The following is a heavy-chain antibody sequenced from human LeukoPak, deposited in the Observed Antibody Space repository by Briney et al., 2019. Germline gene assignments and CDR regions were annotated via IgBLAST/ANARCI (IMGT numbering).Heavy chain of an antibody. V-gene: IGHV4-59*11. Sequence: SETLSLTCTVSGGSISSHYWSWIRQPPGKGLEWIGYIYYSGSTNYNPSLKSRVTVSVDTSKNQFSLKLSSVTAADTAVYYCARGRGAPSGYWGQGTLVTVSS. D-gene: IGHD3-10*01. J-gene: IGHJ4*02. CDR3: ARGRGAPSGY. CDR1: GGSISSHY. CDR2: IYYSGST.